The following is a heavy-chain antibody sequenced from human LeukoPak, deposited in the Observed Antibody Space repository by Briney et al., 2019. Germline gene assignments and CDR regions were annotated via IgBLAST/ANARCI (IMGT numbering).Heavy chain of an antibody. CDR1: GFTLSYYY. V-gene: IGHV3-11*05. CDR2: ISSSSSYT. CDR3: ARVFGTSTTPAVDY. Sequence: GGSLRLSCAASGFTLSYYYMSWIRQAPGKGLEWVSYISSSSSYTNYADSVKGRFTISRDNAKNSLYLQMNSLRAEDTAVYYCARVFGTSTTPAVDYWGQGTLVTVSS. D-gene: IGHD2-2*01. J-gene: IGHJ4*02.